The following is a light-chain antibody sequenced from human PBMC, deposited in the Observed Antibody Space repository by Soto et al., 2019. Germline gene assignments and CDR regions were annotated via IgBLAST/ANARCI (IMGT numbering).Light chain of an antibody. Sequence: QSVLSEPACVAGSTGEAIAISCTGRRSDVGGYKYVSWYQQYPGKAPKLMIYDVSNRPSGVSNRFSGSKSGNTASLTISGLQAEDEADYYCSSYTSSSTYVFGTGTKVTVL. CDR2: DVS. V-gene: IGLV2-14*01. J-gene: IGLJ1*01. CDR1: RSDVGGYKY. CDR3: SSYTSSSTYV.